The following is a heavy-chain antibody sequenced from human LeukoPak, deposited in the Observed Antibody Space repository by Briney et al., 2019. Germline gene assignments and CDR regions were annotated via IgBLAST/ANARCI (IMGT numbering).Heavy chain of an antibody. CDR2: IYYSGST. CDR3: ARDGGVGATTRVGY. D-gene: IGHD1-26*01. Sequence: EPSETLSLTCTVSGGSISSYYWSWIRQPPGKGLEWIGYIYYSGSTNYNPSLKSRVTISVDTSKNQFSLKLSSVTAADTAVYYCARDGGVGATTRVGYWGQGTLVTVSS. V-gene: IGHV4-59*12. CDR1: GGSISSYY. J-gene: IGHJ4*02.